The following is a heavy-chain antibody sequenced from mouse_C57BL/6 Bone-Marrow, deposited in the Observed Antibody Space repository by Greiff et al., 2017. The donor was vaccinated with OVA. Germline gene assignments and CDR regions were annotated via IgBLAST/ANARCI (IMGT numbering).Heavy chain of an antibody. V-gene: IGHV1-22*01. D-gene: IGHD1-1*01. CDR2: INPNNGGT. CDR1: GYTFTDYN. Sequence: VHVKQSGPELVKPGASVKMSCKASGYTFTDYNMHWVKQSHGKSLEWIGYINPNNGGTSYNQKFKGKATLTVNKSSSTAYMELRSLTSEDSAVYYCAVVAPYYFDYWGQGTTLTVSS. CDR3: AVVAPYYFDY. J-gene: IGHJ2*01.